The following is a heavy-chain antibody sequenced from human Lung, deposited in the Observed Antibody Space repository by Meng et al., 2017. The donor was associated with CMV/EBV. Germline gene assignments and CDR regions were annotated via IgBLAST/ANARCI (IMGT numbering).Heavy chain of an antibody. D-gene: IGHD2-21*02. CDR3: ARGGGGGDLLYYYYGMYV. CDR2: IYSGGIT. Sequence: GGSLRLSCAASAFTVSSNYMSWVRQAPGKGLEWVSVIYSGGITYYAGSVKGRFTISRDNSKNTLYLQMNSLRAEDTAVYYCARGGGGGDLLYYYYGMYVWGQGXTVTVSS. J-gene: IGHJ6*02. CDR1: AFTVSSNY. V-gene: IGHV3-53*01.